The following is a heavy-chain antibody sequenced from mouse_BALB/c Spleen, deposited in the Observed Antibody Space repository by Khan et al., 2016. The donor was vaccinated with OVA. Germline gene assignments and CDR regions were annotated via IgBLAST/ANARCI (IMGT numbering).Heavy chain of an antibody. V-gene: IGHV9-3-1*01. CDR3: ARPPVFSYTLDH. CDR2: INTYTGEP. CDR1: GYTFTNYG. J-gene: IGHJ4*01. Sequence: QVQLQQSGPELKKPGETVKISCKASGYTFTNYGMNWVKQSPGKALKWMGWINTYTGEPTYADDFKGRFAFSLETSASTAYLQINNLKNEDTATYFCARPPVFSYTLDHWGQGTSVTVSS.